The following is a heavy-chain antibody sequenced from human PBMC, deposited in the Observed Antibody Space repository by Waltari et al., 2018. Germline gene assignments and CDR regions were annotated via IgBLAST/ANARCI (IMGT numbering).Heavy chain of an antibody. CDR2: GLSRADGGKT. CDR3: TSDLPGNYVGY. CDR1: GFNFSKTW. Sequence: EVQLVESGGGLVKPGGSLKLSCEASGFNFSKTWMSWVRQAPGQGLGCVGRGLSRADGGKTDYAPPVKGRNSISRDDSKDTLYLQMNSTRNEDTAVYYCTSDLPGNYVGYWGQGTRVTVSA. J-gene: IGHJ4*02. D-gene: IGHD3-10*01. V-gene: IGHV3-15*01.